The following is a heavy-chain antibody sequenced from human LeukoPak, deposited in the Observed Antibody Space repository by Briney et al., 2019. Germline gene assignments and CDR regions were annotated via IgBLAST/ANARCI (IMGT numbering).Heavy chain of an antibody. CDR3: ARFIVVVPAATPRGYFDY. D-gene: IGHD2-2*01. J-gene: IGHJ4*02. V-gene: IGHV5-51*01. Sequence: GASLKISCKGSGYRFTSYWIGWVRQMPGKGLEWMGIIYPGDSDTRYSPSFQGRVTISADKSISTAYLQWSSLKASDTAMYYCARFIVVVPAATPRGYFDYWGQGTLVTVSS. CDR2: IYPGDSDT. CDR1: GYRFTSYW.